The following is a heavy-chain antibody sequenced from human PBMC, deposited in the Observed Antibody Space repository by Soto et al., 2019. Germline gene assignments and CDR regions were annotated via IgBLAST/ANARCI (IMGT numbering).Heavy chain of an antibody. V-gene: IGHV4-34*01. Sequence: QVQLQQWGAGLLKPSETLSLTCAVYGGSFSGYYWSWIRQPPGKGLEWIGEINHSGSTNYNPSLKIRVTISVDTSKNKFSLKLSSVTAADTAVYYCARVSYSNYLVHAGTYFDYWGQGTLVTVSS. D-gene: IGHD4-4*01. J-gene: IGHJ4*02. CDR1: GGSFSGYY. CDR2: INHSGST. CDR3: ARVSYSNYLVHAGTYFDY.